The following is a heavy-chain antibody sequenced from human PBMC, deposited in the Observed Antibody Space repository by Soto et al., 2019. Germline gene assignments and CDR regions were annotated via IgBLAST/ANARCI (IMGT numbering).Heavy chain of an antibody. V-gene: IGHV1-18*01. Sequence: GASVKVSCKTSGYTFSNYGITWVRQAPGQPLEWLGWISPYSDGTNYAQKFQGRGSMTTDTSTTTAYMELRSLRSDDTAVDYCARVVPGAEAWFGPWGQGT. CDR2: ISPYSDGT. CDR3: ARVVPGAEAWFGP. J-gene: IGHJ5*02. D-gene: IGHD2-2*01. CDR1: GYTFSNYG.